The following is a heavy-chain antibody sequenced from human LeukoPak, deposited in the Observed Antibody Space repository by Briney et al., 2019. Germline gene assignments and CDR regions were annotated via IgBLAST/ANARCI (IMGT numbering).Heavy chain of an antibody. CDR2: IYYSGST. CDR1: GGSISSYY. D-gene: IGHD3-22*01. CDR3: ARQGSSGYSNFDY. V-gene: IGHV4-59*08. Sequence: SETPSLTCTVSGGSISSYYWSWIRQPPGKGLEWIGYIYYSGSTNYNPSLKSRVTISVDTSKNQFSLKLSSVTAADTAVYYCARQGSSGYSNFDYWGQGTLVTVSS. J-gene: IGHJ4*02.